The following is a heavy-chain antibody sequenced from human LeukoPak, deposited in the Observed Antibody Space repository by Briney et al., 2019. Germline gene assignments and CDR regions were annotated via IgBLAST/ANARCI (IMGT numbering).Heavy chain of an antibody. J-gene: IGHJ4*02. D-gene: IGHD3-22*01. Sequence: GGSLRLSCAASGFTFSSYEMNWVRQAPGKGQEWVSYISSSGSTIYYADSVKGRFTISRDNAKNSLYLQMHSLRAEDTAVYYCARGYYDSSGYYYADYWGQGTLVTVSS. CDR1: GFTFSSYE. V-gene: IGHV3-48*03. CDR2: ISSSGSTI. CDR3: ARGYYDSSGYYYADY.